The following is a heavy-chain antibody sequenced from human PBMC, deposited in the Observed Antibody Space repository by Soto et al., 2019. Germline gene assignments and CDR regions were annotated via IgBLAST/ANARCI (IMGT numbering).Heavy chain of an antibody. J-gene: IGHJ6*02. V-gene: IGHV5-10-1*01. CDR3: ARRSGSSWGGYGMDV. Sequence: PGESLKISCKGSGYSFTSYWISWARQMPGKGLEWMGRIDPSDSYTNYSPSFQGHVTISADKSISTAYLQWSSLKASDTAMYYCARRSGSSWGGYGMDVWGQGTTVTVSS. CDR1: GYSFTSYW. D-gene: IGHD6-6*01. CDR2: IDPSDSYT.